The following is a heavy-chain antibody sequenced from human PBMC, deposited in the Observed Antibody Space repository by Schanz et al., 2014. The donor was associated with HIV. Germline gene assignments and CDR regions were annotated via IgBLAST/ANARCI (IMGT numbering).Heavy chain of an antibody. J-gene: IGHJ4*02. Sequence: VQLVESGGGVVRPGKSLRLSCEASGFTFSSYAMSWVRQAPGKGLEWVGRSKNKANGYITEYTASVKGRFTISRDDSRNSLYLQMNSLKTEDTAVYFCARWRSGAPSNWGQGTLVTVSS. CDR3: ARWRSGAPSN. V-gene: IGHV3-72*01. CDR1: GFTFSSYA. CDR2: SKNKANGYIT. D-gene: IGHD3-10*01.